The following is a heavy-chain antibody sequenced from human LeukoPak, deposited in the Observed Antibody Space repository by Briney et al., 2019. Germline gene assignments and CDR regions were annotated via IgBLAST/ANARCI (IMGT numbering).Heavy chain of an antibody. Sequence: ASVKVSCKASGYTFTSYGISWVRQAPGQGLEWMGWISAYNGNTNYAQKLQGRVTMTTGTSTSTAYMELRSLRSDDTAVYYCASTPYGSGSYNWFDPWGQGTLVTVSS. CDR3: ASTPYGSGSYNWFDP. CDR2: ISAYNGNT. V-gene: IGHV1-18*01. D-gene: IGHD3-10*01. CDR1: GYTFTSYG. J-gene: IGHJ5*02.